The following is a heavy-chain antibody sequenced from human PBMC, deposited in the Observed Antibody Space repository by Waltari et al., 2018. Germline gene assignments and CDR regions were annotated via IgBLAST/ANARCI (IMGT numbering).Heavy chain of an antibody. J-gene: IGHJ4*02. CDR2: IYYSGST. CDR3: ARSKGSYFDY. Sequence: QLQLQESGPGLVKPSETLSLTCTVSGGSISSSSYYWGWIRQPPGKGLEWIGSIYYSGSTYYNPSLKSRVTISVDTSKNQFSLKLSSVTAADTAVYYCARSKGSYFDYWGQGTLATVSS. CDR1: GGSISSSSYY. V-gene: IGHV4-39*07.